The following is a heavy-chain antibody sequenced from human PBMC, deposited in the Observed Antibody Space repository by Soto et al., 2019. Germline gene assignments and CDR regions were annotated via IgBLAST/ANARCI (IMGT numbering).Heavy chain of an antibody. J-gene: IGHJ4*02. CDR2: IYHSGST. Sequence: SETLSLTCAVSGYSISSGYYWGWIRQPPGKGLEWIGSIYHSGSTYYNPSLKSRVTISVDTSENQFSLKLSSVTAADPAVNYCARSSGWYYFDYWGQGTLVTVSS. D-gene: IGHD6-19*01. V-gene: IGHV4-38-2*01. CDR3: ARSSGWYYFDY. CDR1: GYSISSGYY.